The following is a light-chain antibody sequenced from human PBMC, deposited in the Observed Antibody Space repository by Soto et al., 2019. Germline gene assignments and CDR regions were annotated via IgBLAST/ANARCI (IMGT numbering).Light chain of an antibody. V-gene: IGKV3-20*01. Sequence: EIVLTRSPGTLSLSPGERATLSCRASQSVSNSYLAWYQQKPGQAPRLLIYAASSRATGIPDRFSGSGSGTDFTLTISRLEPEDFAVYYCQHYGSSPSYTFGQGTKLEIK. CDR2: AAS. CDR3: QHYGSSPSYT. J-gene: IGKJ2*01. CDR1: QSVSNSY.